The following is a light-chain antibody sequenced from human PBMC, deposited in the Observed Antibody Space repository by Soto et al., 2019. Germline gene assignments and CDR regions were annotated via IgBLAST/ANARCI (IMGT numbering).Light chain of an antibody. V-gene: IGKV1-39*01. Sequence: DIQMTQSPSSLSASVGDRVTITCRASQSISSYLNWYQQXXXXAPKVLIYAASNLQSGVPSRFSGSGSGTDFTLTISSLQPEDFATYYCQQSYSTPCTFGQGTKLEIK. J-gene: IGKJ2*02. CDR3: QQSYSTPCT. CDR2: AAS. CDR1: QSISSY.